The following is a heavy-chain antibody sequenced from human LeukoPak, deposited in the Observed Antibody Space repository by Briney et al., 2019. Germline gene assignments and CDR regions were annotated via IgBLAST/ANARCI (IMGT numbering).Heavy chain of an antibody. Sequence: SGPTLVKPTQTLTLTCTFSGFSLSTSGVGVGWIRQPPGKALEWLALIYWNDDKRYSPSLKSRITITKDTSKNQVVLTMTNMDPVDTATYYCAHRAAAGMGYYFDYWGQGTLVTVSS. CDR3: AHRAAAGMGYYFDY. D-gene: IGHD6-13*01. V-gene: IGHV2-5*01. J-gene: IGHJ4*02. CDR1: GFSLSTSGVG. CDR2: IYWNDDK.